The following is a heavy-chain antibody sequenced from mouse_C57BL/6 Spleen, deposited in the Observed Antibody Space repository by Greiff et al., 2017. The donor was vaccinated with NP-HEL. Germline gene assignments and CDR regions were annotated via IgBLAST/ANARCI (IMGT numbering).Heavy chain of an antibody. J-gene: IGHJ2*01. Sequence: QVQLQQPGAELVKPGASVTMSCKASGYTFTSYWITWVKQRPGQGLEWIGDIYPGSGSTNYNEKFKSKATLTVDTSSSTAYMQLSSLTSEDSAVYYCARRSSGYVGDYWGQGTTLTVSS. CDR2: IYPGSGST. D-gene: IGHD3-2*02. V-gene: IGHV1-55*01. CDR1: GYTFTSYW. CDR3: ARRSSGYVGDY.